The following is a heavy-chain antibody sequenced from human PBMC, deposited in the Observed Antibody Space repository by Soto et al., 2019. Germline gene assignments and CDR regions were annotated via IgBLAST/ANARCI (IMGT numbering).Heavy chain of an antibody. CDR3: ARDRVSSWYRYFDY. CDR1: GFTFSSYA. J-gene: IGHJ4*02. CDR2: ISYDGSNK. D-gene: IGHD6-13*01. V-gene: IGHV3-30-3*01. Sequence: QVQLVESGGGVVQPGRSLRLSCAASGFTFSSYAMHWVRQVPGKGLEWVAVISYDGSNKYYADSVKGRFTISRDNSKNTLYLQMNSLRAEDTAVYYCARDRVSSWYRYFDYWGQGTLVTVSS.